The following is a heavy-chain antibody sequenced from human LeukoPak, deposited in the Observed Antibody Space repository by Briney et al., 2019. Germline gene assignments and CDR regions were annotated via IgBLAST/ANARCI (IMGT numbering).Heavy chain of an antibody. CDR2: IYPGDSDS. V-gene: IGHV5-51*01. CDR3: ARRGRYSYGSYFDY. CDR1: GYSFTNYW. Sequence: GESLMISCKGSGYSFTNYWIGWVRQVPGKGLEWMGIIYPGDSDSAYSPSFQGQVTISADRSITTAYLQWSSLKASDTAVYYCARRGRYSYGSYFDYWGQGTLVTVSS. J-gene: IGHJ4*02. D-gene: IGHD5-18*01.